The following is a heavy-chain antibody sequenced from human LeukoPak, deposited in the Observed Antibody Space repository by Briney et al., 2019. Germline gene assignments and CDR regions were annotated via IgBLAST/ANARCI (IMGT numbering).Heavy chain of an antibody. CDR3: ARDIRSSTST. J-gene: IGHJ5*02. D-gene: IGHD2-2*01. CDR2: IKQDGTET. CDR1: GFTFSRSW. Sequence: QTGGSLRLSCAASGFTFSRSWMNWVRQAPGKGLEWVATIKQDGTETYYVDSVRGRFTISRDNAKNSLYLQMNSLRAEDTAVYYCARDIRSSTSTWGQGTLVTVSS. V-gene: IGHV3-7*01.